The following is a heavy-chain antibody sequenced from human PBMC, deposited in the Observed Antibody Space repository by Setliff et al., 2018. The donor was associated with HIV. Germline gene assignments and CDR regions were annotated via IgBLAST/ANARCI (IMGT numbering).Heavy chain of an antibody. V-gene: IGHV1-69*06. CDR1: GGAFTSYA. D-gene: IGHD3-3*01. CDR3: AFRSGFHVGLDA. J-gene: IGHJ5*02. CDR2: IIPVYHTT. Sequence: ASVKVSCKASGGAFTSYAFSWVRQAPGQGLEWMGRIIPVYHTTDYAPQFQGRVTITADKSTSTVYMDLSNLRSEDTAVYYCAFRSGFHVGLDAWGQGTLVTVSS.